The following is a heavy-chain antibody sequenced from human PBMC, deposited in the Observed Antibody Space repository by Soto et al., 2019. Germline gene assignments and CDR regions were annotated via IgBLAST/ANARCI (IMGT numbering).Heavy chain of an antibody. CDR1: GYTLTELS. Sequence: ASVKVSCKVSGYTLTELSMHWVRQAPGKGLEWMGGFDPEDGETIYAQKFQGRVTMTEDTSTETAYMELSSLRSEDTAVYYCSTDSRASGSYLNCFDPWGQGTLVTVSS. V-gene: IGHV1-24*01. CDR3: STDSRASGSYLNCFDP. D-gene: IGHD1-26*01. J-gene: IGHJ5*02. CDR2: FDPEDGET.